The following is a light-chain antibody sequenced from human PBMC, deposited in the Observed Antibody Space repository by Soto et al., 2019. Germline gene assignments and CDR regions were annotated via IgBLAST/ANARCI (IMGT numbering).Light chain of an antibody. V-gene: IGKV3-11*01. CDR1: QSVSSY. Sequence: EIVLTQSPATLSLSPGEGATLSCRASQSVSSYLAWYQQKPGQAPRLLIYDASNSATGIPARFSGSGSGTDFTLTISSLEPEDFAVYYCQKRSNWPVTFGLGTKVEV. CDR2: DAS. CDR3: QKRSNWPVT. J-gene: IGKJ1*01.